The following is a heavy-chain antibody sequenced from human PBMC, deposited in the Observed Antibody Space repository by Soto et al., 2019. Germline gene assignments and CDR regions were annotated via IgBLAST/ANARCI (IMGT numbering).Heavy chain of an antibody. V-gene: IGHV4-59*08. CDR1: GGSISSYY. D-gene: IGHD6-19*01. J-gene: IGHJ3*02. Sequence: QVQLQESGPGLVKPSETLSLTCTVSGGSISSYYWSWIRQPPGKGLEWIGYIYYSGSTNYNPSLKGRVTISVDTSKNQFSLKLSSVTAADTAVYYCARRRAVAGPRSDAFDIWGQGTMVTVSS. CDR2: IYYSGST. CDR3: ARRRAVAGPRSDAFDI.